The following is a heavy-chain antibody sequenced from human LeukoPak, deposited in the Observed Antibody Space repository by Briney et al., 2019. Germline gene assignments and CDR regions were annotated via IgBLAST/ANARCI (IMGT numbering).Heavy chain of an antibody. J-gene: IGHJ4*02. CDR2: ISSSSSYI. V-gene: IGHV3-21*01. D-gene: IGHD3-10*01. CDR3: ARDYYGSGSYDY. CDR1: GFTFSSYS. Sequence: PGGSLRLSCAASGFTFSSYSMNWVRQAPGKGLEWVSSISSSSSYIYYADSVKGRFTISRDNAKNSLYLQINSPRAEDTAVYYCARDYYGSGSYDYWGQGTLVTVSS.